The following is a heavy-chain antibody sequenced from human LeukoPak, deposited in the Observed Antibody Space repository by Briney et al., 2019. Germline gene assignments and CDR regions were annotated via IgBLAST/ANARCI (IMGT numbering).Heavy chain of an antibody. CDR3: AREYYDSSGYYYVFGYFDY. CDR1: GGSISSGEYY. Sequence: ASETLSLTCTVSGGSISSGEYYWSWIRQPPGKGLEWIGYIYYSGSTYYNPSLKSRVTISVDTSKNQFSLKLSSVTAADTAVYYCAREYYDSSGYYYVFGYFDYWGQGTLVTVSS. J-gene: IGHJ4*02. D-gene: IGHD3-22*01. CDR2: IYYSGST. V-gene: IGHV4-30-4*01.